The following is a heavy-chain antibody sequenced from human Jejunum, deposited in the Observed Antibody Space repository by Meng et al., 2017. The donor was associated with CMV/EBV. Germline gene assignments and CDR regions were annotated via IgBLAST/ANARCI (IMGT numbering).Heavy chain of an antibody. CDR1: AA. CDR3: ARERYDSSGYIRTYGMDV. Sequence: AAWNWVRLSPSRGLEWLGRTYYRTKWYHDYATSVKSRLTITPDTSRNQLFLQLNSVTPEDTAVYYCARERYDSSGYIRTYGMDVWGQGTTVTVSS. D-gene: IGHD3-22*01. J-gene: IGHJ6*02. CDR2: TYYRTKWYH. V-gene: IGHV6-1*01.